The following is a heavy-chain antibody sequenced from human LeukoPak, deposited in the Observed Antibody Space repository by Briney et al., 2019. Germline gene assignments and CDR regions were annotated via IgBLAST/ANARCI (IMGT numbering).Heavy chain of an antibody. CDR3: ARGSSSSSWACDY. V-gene: IGHV4-59*01. D-gene: IGHD6-13*01. CDR2: IYYSGST. J-gene: IGHJ4*02. CDR1: GGSISSYY. Sequence: SETLSLTCTVSGGSISSYYWSWIRQPPGKGLEWIGYIYYSGSTNYNPSLKSRVTLSVDTSKNQFSLKLSSVTAADTAVYYCARGSSSSSWACDYWGQGTLVTVSS.